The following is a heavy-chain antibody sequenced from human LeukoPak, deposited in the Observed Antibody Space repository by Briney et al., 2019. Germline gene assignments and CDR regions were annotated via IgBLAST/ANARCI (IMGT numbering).Heavy chain of an antibody. J-gene: IGHJ4*02. Sequence: SETLSLTCTVSGGSVSSGSYYWSWIRQPPGKGLEWIGYIYYSGSTNYNPSLKSRVTISVDTSKNQFSLKLSSVTAADTAVYYCARGGWELLAWGQGTLVTVSP. CDR2: IYYSGST. D-gene: IGHD1-26*01. CDR1: GGSVSSGSYY. CDR3: ARGGWELLA. V-gene: IGHV4-61*01.